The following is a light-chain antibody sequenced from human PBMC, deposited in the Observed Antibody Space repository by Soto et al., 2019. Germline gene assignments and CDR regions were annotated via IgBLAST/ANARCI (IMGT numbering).Light chain of an antibody. J-gene: IGKJ5*01. CDR2: AAS. CDR3: QQSYSTPRT. CDR1: QSISSY. V-gene: IGKV1-39*01. Sequence: DIQMTQSPSSLSASVGERVTITCRASQSISSYLNWYQQKPGKAPKLLIYAASSLQSGVPSRFSGSGSGTDFTLTISSLQPEDFATYYCQQSYSTPRTFGQGTRLE.